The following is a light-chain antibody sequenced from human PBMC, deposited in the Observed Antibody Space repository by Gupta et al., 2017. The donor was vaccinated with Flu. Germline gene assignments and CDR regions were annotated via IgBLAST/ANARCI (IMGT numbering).Light chain of an antibody. J-gene: IGKJ5*01. V-gene: IGKV1-33*01. CDR3: QQEDHLPLS. CDR1: QEIRKS. Sequence: DIQMTQSPSSLSASVGDRVTITCQASQEIRKSLSWYQQKAGKAPKLLICDASKVEAGVPSRFSGSGSGTYFTFTISSLQPEDFATYSCQQEDHLPLSFGQGTPLEIK. CDR2: DAS.